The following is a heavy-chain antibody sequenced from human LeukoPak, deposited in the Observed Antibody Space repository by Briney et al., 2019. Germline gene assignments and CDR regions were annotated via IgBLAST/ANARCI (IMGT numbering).Heavy chain of an antibody. CDR2: ISSNGRST. J-gene: IGHJ4*02. CDR3: VKDRIVGASSLDY. CDR1: GFTFSSYA. V-gene: IGHV3-64D*09. D-gene: IGHD1-26*01. Sequence: PGGSLPLSCSASGFTFSSYAMHWVGQAPGKGLEYVSAISSNGRSTYYADSVKGRFTISRDNSKNTLYLQMSSLRAEDTAVYYCVKDRIVGASSLDYWAQGNVVTVSS.